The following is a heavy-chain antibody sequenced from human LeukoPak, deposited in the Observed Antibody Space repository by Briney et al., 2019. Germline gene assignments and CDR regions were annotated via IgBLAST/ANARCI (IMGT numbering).Heavy chain of an antibody. CDR1: GFTFSSYG. D-gene: IGHD3-22*01. V-gene: IGHV3-33*01. Sequence: GGPLRLSCAASGFTFSSYGMHWLRQAPGKGLEWVAVIWYDGSNKYYADSVKGRFTISRDNSKNTLYLQMNSLRAEDTAVYYCARDSRHYYDSSGYYGWGQGTLVTVSS. CDR3: ARDSRHYYDSSGYYG. CDR2: IWYDGSNK. J-gene: IGHJ4*02.